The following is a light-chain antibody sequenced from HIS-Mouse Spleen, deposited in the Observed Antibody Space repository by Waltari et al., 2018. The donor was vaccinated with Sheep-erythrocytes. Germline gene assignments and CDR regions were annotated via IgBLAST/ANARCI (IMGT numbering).Light chain of an antibody. Sequence: QSALTQPRSVSGSPGQSVTISCTGTSSDVGGYNYVSWYQQHPGKAPKLMIYDVSKRPEGVPGRFSGSKSGNTASLTISGLQAEDEADYYCCSYAGSYTFWVFGGGTKLTVL. J-gene: IGLJ3*02. CDR2: DVS. CDR3: CSYAGSYTFWV. CDR1: SSDVGGYNY. V-gene: IGLV2-11*01.